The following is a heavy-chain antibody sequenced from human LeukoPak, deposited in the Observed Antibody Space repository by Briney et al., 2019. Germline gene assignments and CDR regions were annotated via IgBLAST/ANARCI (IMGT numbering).Heavy chain of an antibody. J-gene: IGHJ4*02. V-gene: IGHV3-48*03. Sequence: PGGSLRLSCAASGFTFSSYEMNWVRQAPGKGLEWVSYISSSGSTIYYADSVKGRFTISRDNAKNSLYLQMNSLRAEDTAVYYCARRGRDCSSTSCYEWYYFDYWGQGTLVTVSS. CDR1: GFTFSSYE. D-gene: IGHD2-2*01. CDR3: ARRGRDCSSTSCYEWYYFDY. CDR2: ISSSGSTI.